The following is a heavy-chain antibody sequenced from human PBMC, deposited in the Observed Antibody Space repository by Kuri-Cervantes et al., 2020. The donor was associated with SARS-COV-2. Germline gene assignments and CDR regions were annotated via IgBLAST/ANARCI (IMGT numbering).Heavy chain of an antibody. Sequence: GESLKISCAASGFTFSSYEMNWVRQAPGKGLEWVSYISSSGSTIYYADSVKGRFTISRDNAKNSLYLQMNSLRAEDTAVYCCARAPPIVVVPAAMWFDPWGQGTLVTVSS. D-gene: IGHD2-2*01. CDR2: ISSSGSTI. CDR1: GFTFSSYE. J-gene: IGHJ5*02. CDR3: ARAPPIVVVPAAMWFDP. V-gene: IGHV3-48*03.